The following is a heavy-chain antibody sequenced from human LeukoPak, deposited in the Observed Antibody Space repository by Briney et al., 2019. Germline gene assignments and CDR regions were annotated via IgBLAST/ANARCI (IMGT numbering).Heavy chain of an antibody. J-gene: IGHJ5*02. CDR2: IYYSGST. Sequence: SATLSLTCTVSGGSISSHYWSWIRQPPGKGLEWIGYIYYSGSTNYNPSLKSRVTISVDTSKNQFSLKLSSVTAADTAVYYCARRGRIAALNWFDPWGQGTLVTVSS. D-gene: IGHD6-6*01. V-gene: IGHV4-59*11. CDR3: ARRGRIAALNWFDP. CDR1: GGSISSHY.